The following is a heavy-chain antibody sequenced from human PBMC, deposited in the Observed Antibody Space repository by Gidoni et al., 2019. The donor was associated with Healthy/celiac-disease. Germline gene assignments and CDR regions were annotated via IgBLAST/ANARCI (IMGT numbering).Heavy chain of an antibody. D-gene: IGHD2-2*01. J-gene: IGHJ6*02. CDR3: AREKDCSSTSCLTPRYYYYGMDV. CDR2: IIPIFGTA. Sequence: QVQLEQSGAEVKKPGSSVKVSCKASEGTFSSYAISWVRQAPGQGLEWMGGIIPIFGTANYAQKFQGRVTITADESTSTAYMELSSLRSEDTAVYYCAREKDCSSTSCLTPRYYYYGMDVWGQGTTVTVSS. CDR1: EGTFSSYA. V-gene: IGHV1-69*01.